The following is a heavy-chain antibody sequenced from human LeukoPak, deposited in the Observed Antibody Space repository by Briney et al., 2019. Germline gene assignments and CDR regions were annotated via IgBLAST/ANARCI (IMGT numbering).Heavy chain of an antibody. D-gene: IGHD6-13*01. J-gene: IGHJ4*02. V-gene: IGHV4-59*08. Sequence: SETLSLTCTVSSGSISTYYWSWIRQPPGKALECIGYIYYSGSTDYNPSLKSRVTVSVDTSKNQFSLKLTSVTAADTAAYYCARHRGSSWNYFDYWGQGTLVTVSS. CDR1: SGSISTYY. CDR2: IYYSGST. CDR3: ARHRGSSWNYFDY.